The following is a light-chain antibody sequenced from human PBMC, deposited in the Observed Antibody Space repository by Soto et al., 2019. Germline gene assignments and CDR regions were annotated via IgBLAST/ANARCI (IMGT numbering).Light chain of an antibody. J-gene: IGKJ1*01. CDR3: QQFGSSLPWT. CDR1: QSVSSAY. CDR2: DVS. Sequence: EIVLTQSPGTLSLSPGERATLSCRASQSVSSAYLAWYQQKPGQAPRLLIYDVSSRATDIPDRFSGSGSGTDFTLTISRLEPEDFAVYYCQQFGSSLPWTFGQGTKVDIK. V-gene: IGKV3-20*01.